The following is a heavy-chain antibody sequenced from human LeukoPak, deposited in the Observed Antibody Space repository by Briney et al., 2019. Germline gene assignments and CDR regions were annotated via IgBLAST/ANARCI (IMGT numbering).Heavy chain of an antibody. CDR1: GGSISSGGYS. V-gene: IGHV4-30-2*01. CDR2: IYHSGTT. CDR3: ARENGDYSDY. J-gene: IGHJ4*02. Sequence: PSETLSLTCAVSGGSISSGGYSWSWIRQPPGKGLEWIGYIYHSGTTYYNPSLKSRVTISVDRSKNTLSLKLSPATAAQTAVYYCARENGDYSDYWGQGTLVTVSS. D-gene: IGHD4-17*01.